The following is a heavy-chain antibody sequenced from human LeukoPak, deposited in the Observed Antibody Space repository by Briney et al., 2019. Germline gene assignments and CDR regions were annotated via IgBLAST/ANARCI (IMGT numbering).Heavy chain of an antibody. D-gene: IGHD3-9*01. CDR1: GGSISSGDSY. V-gene: IGHV4-30-4*01. J-gene: IGHJ5*02. CDR3: ARDLRGLNWIDP. Sequence: SSETLSLTCTVSGGSISSGDSYWTWIRQPPGKGLEWIGYIYYNGNTYYNPSLKSRLTISVDVSRDEFSLKLSSVTATDTAVYYRARDLRGLNWIDPWGQGTLVTVSS. CDR2: IYYNGNT.